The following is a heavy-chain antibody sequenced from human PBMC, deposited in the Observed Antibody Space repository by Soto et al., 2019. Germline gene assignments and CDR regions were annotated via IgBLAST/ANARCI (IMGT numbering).Heavy chain of an antibody. CDR1: GYTFTSYA. J-gene: IGHJ5*02. D-gene: IGHD4-17*01. CDR2: INAGNGNT. CDR3: ARDWGTTTVSLNWFDP. Sequence: QVQLVQSGAEEKKPGASVKVSCKASGYTFTSYAMHWVRQAPGQRLEWMGRINAGNGNTKYSQKFQGRVTITRDTSASTAYMKLSSLRSEDTAVYYCARDWGTTTVSLNWFDPWGQGTLVTVSS. V-gene: IGHV1-3*05.